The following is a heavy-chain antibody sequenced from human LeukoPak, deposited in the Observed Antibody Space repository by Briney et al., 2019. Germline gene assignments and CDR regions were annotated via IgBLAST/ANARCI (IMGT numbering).Heavy chain of an antibody. CDR2: IKQDGSEK. CDR3: ARLVSEYYDFWSGYYQDV. V-gene: IGHV3-7*01. J-gene: IGHJ6*02. Sequence: GGSLRLSCAASGFTFSSYWMSWVRQAPGKGREWVANIKQDGSEKYYVDSVKGRFTISRDNAKNSLYLQMTSLRAEDTAVYYCARLVSEYYDFWSGYYQDVWGQGTTVTVSS. D-gene: IGHD3-3*01. CDR1: GFTFSSYW.